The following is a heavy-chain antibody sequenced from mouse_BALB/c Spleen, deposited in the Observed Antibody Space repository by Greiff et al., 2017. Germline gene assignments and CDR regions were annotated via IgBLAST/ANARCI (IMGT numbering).Heavy chain of an antibody. J-gene: IGHJ4*01. V-gene: IGHV5-6-3*01. D-gene: IGHD2-14*01. CDR3: TREEVPYAMDY. CDR1: GFTFSSYG. Sequence: EVMLVESGGGLVQPGGSLKLSCAASGFTFSSYGMSWVRQTPDKRLELVATINSNGGSTYYPDSVKGRFTISRDNAKNTLYLQMSSLKSEDTAMYYCTREEVPYAMDYWGQGTSVTVSS. CDR2: INSNGGST.